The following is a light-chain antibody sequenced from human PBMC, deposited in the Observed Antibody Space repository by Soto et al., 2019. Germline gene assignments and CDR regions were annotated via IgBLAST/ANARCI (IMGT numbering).Light chain of an antibody. V-gene: IGKV1-5*01. CDR3: QQYNSYSIT. Sequence: DIQMTQSPSSLSASVGDRVTITCQASQDITSYLNWYQHKPGKAPKLLIYDVSSLKSGVPSRFSGSGSGTEFTLTISSLQPDDFATYYCQQYNSYSITFGQGTRLDIK. CDR1: QDITSY. J-gene: IGKJ5*01. CDR2: DVS.